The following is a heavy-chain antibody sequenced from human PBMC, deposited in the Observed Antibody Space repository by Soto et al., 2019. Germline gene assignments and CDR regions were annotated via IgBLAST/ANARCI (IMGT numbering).Heavy chain of an antibody. CDR2: FSAGGRT. V-gene: IGHV3-23*01. Sequence: GGSLRLSCAASGFSFSNYALSWVRQAPGKGLEWVSTFSAGGRTYYAASVKGRFTIARDSPQSTLFLQMSSLTAEDTAIYYCAIDYPASSATVTTPLTPNDYWGQGTLVTVSS. D-gene: IGHD4-4*01. J-gene: IGHJ4*02. CDR3: AIDYPASSATVTTPLTPNDY. CDR1: GFSFSNYA.